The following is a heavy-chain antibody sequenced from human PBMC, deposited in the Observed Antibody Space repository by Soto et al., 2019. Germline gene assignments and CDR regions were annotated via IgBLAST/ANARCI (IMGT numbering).Heavy chain of an antibody. Sequence: ASVKVSCKASGYTFTSYGISWVRQAPGQGLDWMGWISAYNGNTKYAQDLLGRVTMTTDTSTSTAYMELRSLRSDDTAVYYCARFSGGSYNTYYFYYGMDVWGQGTTVTVSS. V-gene: IGHV1-18*01. CDR1: GYTFTSYG. D-gene: IGHD2-15*01. J-gene: IGHJ6*02. CDR3: ARFSGGSYNTYYFYYGMDV. CDR2: ISAYNGNT.